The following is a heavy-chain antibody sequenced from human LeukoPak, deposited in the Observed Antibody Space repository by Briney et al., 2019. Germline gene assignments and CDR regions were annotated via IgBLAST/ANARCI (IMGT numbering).Heavy chain of an antibody. CDR2: ICGSGGST. V-gene: IGHV3-23*01. J-gene: IGHJ4*02. Sequence: GGSLRLSCAASGFTFSSYAMSWVRQAPGKGLEWVSAICGSGGSTYYADSVKGRFTISRDNSKNTLYLQMNSLRAEDTAVYYCAKDPNYYDSSGYYYIFDYWGQGTLVTVSS. CDR1: GFTFSSYA. CDR3: AKDPNYYDSSGYYYIFDY. D-gene: IGHD3-22*01.